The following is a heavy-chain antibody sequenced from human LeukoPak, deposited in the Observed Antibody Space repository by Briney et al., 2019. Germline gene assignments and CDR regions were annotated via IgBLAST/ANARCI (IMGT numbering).Heavy chain of an antibody. V-gene: IGHV3-23*01. CDR3: ASMSGDYYYGMDV. Sequence: GGSLRLSCAASGFTFSSYAMSWVRQAPGKGLEWISSISGSGGSTYYADSVKGRFTISRDNSKNTLYLQMNSLRAEDTAVYYCASMSGDYYYGMDVWGQGTTVTVSS. D-gene: IGHD4-17*01. CDR2: ISGSGGST. J-gene: IGHJ6*02. CDR1: GFTFSSYA.